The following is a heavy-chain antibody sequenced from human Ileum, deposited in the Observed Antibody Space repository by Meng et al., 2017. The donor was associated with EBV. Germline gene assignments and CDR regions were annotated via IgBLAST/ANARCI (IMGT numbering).Heavy chain of an antibody. CDR3: ARCYDSSGYYELNHFDH. D-gene: IGHD3-22*01. Sequence: QVQLQQWGAGLLKPSETLSLTCAVYGGSLSGYYWSWIRQPPGKGLEWIGEITHSGSTNYNSSLKSRVTILVDTSKNQLSLKMNSVTAADTAVYYCARCYDSSGYYELNHFDHWGQGTLVTVSS. J-gene: IGHJ4*02. CDR2: ITHSGST. CDR1: GGSLSGYY. V-gene: IGHV4-34*01.